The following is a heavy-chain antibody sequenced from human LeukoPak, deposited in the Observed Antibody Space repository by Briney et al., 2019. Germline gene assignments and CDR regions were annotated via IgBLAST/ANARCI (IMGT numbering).Heavy chain of an antibody. CDR1: GGSLSSYY. V-gene: IGHV4-59*01. CDR3: ARGGYSSPNRMDY. D-gene: IGHD6-13*01. CDR2: TYYSGST. J-gene: IGHJ4*02. Sequence: SETLSLTCTVSGGSLSSYYWTWIRQPPGKGLEWIGYTYYSGSTNYNPSLKSRVTISVDTSKNQFSLKLSSVTAADTAVYYCARGGYSSPNRMDYWGQGTLVTVSS.